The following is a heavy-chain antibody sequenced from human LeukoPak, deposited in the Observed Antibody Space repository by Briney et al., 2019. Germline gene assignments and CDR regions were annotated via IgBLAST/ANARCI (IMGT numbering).Heavy chain of an antibody. CDR2: INHSGST. Sequence: SETLSLTCAVYGGSFSGYYWSWIRQPPGKGLEWIGEINHSGSTNYNPSLKSRVTISVGTSKNPFSLKLSSVTAADTAVYYCARHARSGGSYLYYYYYSMDVWGKGTTVTVSS. J-gene: IGHJ6*03. V-gene: IGHV4-34*01. D-gene: IGHD1-26*01. CDR3: ARHARSGGSYLYYYYYSMDV. CDR1: GGSFSGYY.